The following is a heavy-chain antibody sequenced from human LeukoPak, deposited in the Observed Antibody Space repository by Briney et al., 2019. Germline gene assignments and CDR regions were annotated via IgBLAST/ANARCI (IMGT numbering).Heavy chain of an antibody. V-gene: IGHV4-34*01. CDR2: INHSGST. D-gene: IGHD6-13*01. J-gene: IGHJ5*02. CDR1: GGSFSGYY. Sequence: PSETLSLTCAVYGGSFSGYYWSWIRQPPGKGLEWIGEINHSGSTNYNPSLKSRVTISVDTSKNQFSLKLSSVTAADTAVYYCARLFSSSSWRGWFDPWGQGTLVTVSS. CDR3: ARLFSSSSWRGWFDP.